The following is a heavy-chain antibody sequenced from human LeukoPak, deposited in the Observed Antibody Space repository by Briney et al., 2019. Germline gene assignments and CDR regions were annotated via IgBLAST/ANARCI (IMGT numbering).Heavy chain of an antibody. CDR1: GGSFSDHY. V-gene: IGHV4-34*01. CDR3: ARGGAIRDLEWLYDAFDI. CDR2: INHSGST. D-gene: IGHD3-3*01. J-gene: IGHJ3*02. Sequence: NPSETLSLTCGVSGGSFSDHYWGWIRQPPGKGLEWIGEINHSGSTNYNPSLKSRVTISVDTSKNQFSLKLTSVTAADTAVYYCARGGAIRDLEWLYDAFDIWGQGTLATVSS.